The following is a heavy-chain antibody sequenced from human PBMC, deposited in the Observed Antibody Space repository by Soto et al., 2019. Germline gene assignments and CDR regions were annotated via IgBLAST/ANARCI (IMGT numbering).Heavy chain of an antibody. Sequence: SETLSLTCAVYGGSFSGYYWSWIRQPPGKGLEWIGEVNHSGSTNYNPSLKSRVTISVDTSKNQFSVKVSSVTDADTAVYYCARGWSGLVIIRFDPWGQGTLVTSP. V-gene: IGHV4-34*01. CDR1: GGSFSGYY. CDR3: ARGWSGLVIIRFDP. J-gene: IGHJ5*02. CDR2: VNHSGST. D-gene: IGHD3-9*01.